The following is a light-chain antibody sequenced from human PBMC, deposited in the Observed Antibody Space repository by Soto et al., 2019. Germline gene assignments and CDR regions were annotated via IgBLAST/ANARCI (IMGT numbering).Light chain of an antibody. CDR3: QQYGSSPT. CDR1: QSVSSSY. Sequence: EIVLTQSPATRSFSPGERATLSCGASQSVSSSYLAWYQQKPGLAPRLLIYDASSRATGIPDRFSGSGSGTDFPLTISRLEHEDFAVYYCQQYGSSPTFGQGTKVEIK. CDR2: DAS. V-gene: IGKV3D-20*01. J-gene: IGKJ1*01.